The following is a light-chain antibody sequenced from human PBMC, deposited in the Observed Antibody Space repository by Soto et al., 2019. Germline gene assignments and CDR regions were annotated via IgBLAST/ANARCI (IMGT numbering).Light chain of an antibody. V-gene: IGKV3-11*01. Sequence: EIVLTQSPATLSLSPGERATLSCRASQSVSSYLAWYQQKPGQAPRLLIYDASNRATGIPARFSGSGSGTDFTLTISSLEAEDFAIYLCQQRSAGVSFGGGTKVDIK. CDR2: DAS. J-gene: IGKJ4*01. CDR3: QQRSAGVS. CDR1: QSVSSY.